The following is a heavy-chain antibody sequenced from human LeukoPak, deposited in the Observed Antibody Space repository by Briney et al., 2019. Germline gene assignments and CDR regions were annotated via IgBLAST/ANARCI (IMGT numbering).Heavy chain of an antibody. CDR2: INHSGST. Sequence: SETLSLTCAVYGGSFSGYYWSWIRQPPGKGLEWIGEINHSGSTNYTPSLKSRVTISVDTSQKQFSLKLRSVTAADTAVYYCARGSRLTIFGVVRIPNWFDPWGQGTLVTVSS. D-gene: IGHD3-3*01. V-gene: IGHV4-34*01. CDR3: ARGSRLTIFGVVRIPNWFDP. J-gene: IGHJ5*02. CDR1: GGSFSGYY.